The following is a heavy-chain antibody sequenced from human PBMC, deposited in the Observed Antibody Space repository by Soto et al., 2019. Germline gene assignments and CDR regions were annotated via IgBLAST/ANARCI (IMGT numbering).Heavy chain of an antibody. Sequence: GASVKVSCNASGYTFTGYSMHWVRQAPGQRLEWMGWINAGNGNTKYSQKFQGRVTITRDTSASTAYMELSSLRSEDTAVYYCARAVAVAADFDYWGQGTLVTVSS. D-gene: IGHD6-19*01. V-gene: IGHV1-3*01. J-gene: IGHJ4*02. CDR1: GYTFTGYS. CDR2: INAGNGNT. CDR3: ARAVAVAADFDY.